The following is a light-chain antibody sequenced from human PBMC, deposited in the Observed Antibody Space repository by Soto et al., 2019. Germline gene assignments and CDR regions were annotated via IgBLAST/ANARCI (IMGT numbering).Light chain of an antibody. CDR3: QQYGSSPPIT. CDR2: GAS. Sequence: EIVLTQSPGTLSLSPGDRATLSCRASQSVNNRFLAWYQQKSGQAPRLLISGASSRATGIPDRFSGSGSGTDFTLTISRLEPEDFAVYYCQQYGSSPPITFGQGTRLEIK. V-gene: IGKV3-20*01. J-gene: IGKJ5*01. CDR1: QSVNNRF.